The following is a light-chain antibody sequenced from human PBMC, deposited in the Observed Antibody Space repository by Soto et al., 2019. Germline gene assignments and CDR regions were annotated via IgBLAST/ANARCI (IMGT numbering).Light chain of an antibody. CDR1: SSNIGGNS. CDR2: DDN. J-gene: IGLJ1*01. CDR3: GSWDSSLSAYV. V-gene: IGLV1-51*01. Sequence: QSVLTQPPSVSAAPGQKVTSSCCGSSSNIGGNSVSWYQQLPWTAPKRLIYDDNKRPSGIPDRFSGSKSGTSATLGITGFQTGDEADYYCGSWDSSLSAYVFGTGTKVTVL.